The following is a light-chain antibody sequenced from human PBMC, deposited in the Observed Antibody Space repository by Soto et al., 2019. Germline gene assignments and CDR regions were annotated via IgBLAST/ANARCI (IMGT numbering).Light chain of an antibody. CDR1: QGISSY. J-gene: IGKJ2*01. Sequence: IQLTQSPSSLSASVGDRVTDTCRASQGISSYLAWYQQQPGKAPKLLIYAASTLQRGVSSRFSGSGSGTDFTLTISSLQPEDFATYYCQQLNSYPPTFGQGTKLEIK. CDR3: QQLNSYPPT. V-gene: IGKV1-9*01. CDR2: AAS.